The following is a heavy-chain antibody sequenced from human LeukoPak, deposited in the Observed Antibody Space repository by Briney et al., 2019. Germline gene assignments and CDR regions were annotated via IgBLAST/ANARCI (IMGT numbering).Heavy chain of an antibody. J-gene: IGHJ4*02. CDR2: IDYSGST. D-gene: IGHD3-9*01. CDR1: GGSVSSRSYS. V-gene: IGHV4-61*01. CDR3: ARGFYDVLTGYPYYFDY. Sequence: SETLSLTCTVSGGSVSSRSYSWSWIRQPPGKGLEWIGYIDYSGSTNYSPSLKSRVTISVDTSKNQFSLQLSSVTAADTAVFYCARGFYDVLTGYPYYFDYWGQGILVTVSS.